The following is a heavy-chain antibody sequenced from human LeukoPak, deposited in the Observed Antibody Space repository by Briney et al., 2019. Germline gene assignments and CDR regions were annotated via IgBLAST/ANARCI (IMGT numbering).Heavy chain of an antibody. D-gene: IGHD3-22*01. Sequence: GGSLRLSCAASGITFNNYGLNWVRQAPGKGLEWVSFISSSSSYIYYADSVKGRFTISRDNAKNSLYLQMNSLRPEDTAFYYCAKDVQMTSNAYYNYFDYWGQGTLVTVSS. J-gene: IGHJ4*02. CDR3: AKDVQMTSNAYYNYFDY. V-gene: IGHV3-21*04. CDR2: ISSSSSYI. CDR1: GITFNNYG.